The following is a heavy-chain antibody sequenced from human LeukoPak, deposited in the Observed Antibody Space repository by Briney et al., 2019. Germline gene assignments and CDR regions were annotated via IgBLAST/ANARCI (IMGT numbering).Heavy chain of an antibody. CDR2: INPNSGGT. V-gene: IGHV1-2*02. CDR3: ARGGYYYGSGSYYQDY. CDR1: GYTFTGYY. J-gene: IGHJ4*02. D-gene: IGHD3-10*01. Sequence: ASVKVSCKASGYTFTGYYMHWVRQAPGQGLEWMGWINPNSGGTNYAQKFQGRVTMTRDTSISTAYMELSRLRSDDTAVYYCARGGYYYGSGSYYQDYWGQGTLVTVSS.